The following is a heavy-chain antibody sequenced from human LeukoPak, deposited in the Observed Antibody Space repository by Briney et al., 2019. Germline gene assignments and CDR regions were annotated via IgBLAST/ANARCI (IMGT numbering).Heavy chain of an antibody. CDR3: AADGDETMPGAFDI. CDR2: IVVGSGNT. V-gene: IGHV1-58*02. J-gene: IGHJ3*02. CDR1: GFTFTSSA. D-gene: IGHD2-2*01. Sequence: SVKVSCKASGFTFTSSAMQWVRQARGQRLEWIGWIVVGSGNTNYAQKFQERVTITRDMSTSTAYMELSSLRSEDTAVYYCAADGDETMPGAFDIWGQGTMVTVSS.